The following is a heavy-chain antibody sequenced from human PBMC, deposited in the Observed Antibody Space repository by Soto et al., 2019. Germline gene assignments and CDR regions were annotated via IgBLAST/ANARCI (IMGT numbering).Heavy chain of an antibody. CDR3: AREEGSSSYFDY. V-gene: IGHV3-48*03. Sequence: GSLRLSCTASGFTFSSYEMNWVRQAPGKGPEWVSYISSSGSTIYYADSVKGRFTISRDNAKNSLYLQMNSLRAEDTAVYYCAREEGSSSYFDYWGQGTLVTVSS. CDR2: ISSSGSTI. CDR1: GFTFSSYE. J-gene: IGHJ4*02. D-gene: IGHD6-6*01.